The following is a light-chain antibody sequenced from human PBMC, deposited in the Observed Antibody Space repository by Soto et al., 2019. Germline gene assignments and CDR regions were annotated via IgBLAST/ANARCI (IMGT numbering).Light chain of an antibody. J-gene: IGKJ1*01. CDR3: QQYYNYFRT. CDR2: KAS. V-gene: IGKV1-5*03. Sequence: DIQMTQSPSTLSASVGDRVTITCRASQSISSWLAWYQQKPGKAPKLLIYKASSLESGVPSRFSGSGSGTEFTLTISSLQPNDFATYYCQQYYNYFRTFGQGIKVEIK. CDR1: QSISSW.